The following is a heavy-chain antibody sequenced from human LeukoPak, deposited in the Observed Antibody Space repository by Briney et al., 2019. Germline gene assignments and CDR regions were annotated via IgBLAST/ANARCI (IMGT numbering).Heavy chain of an antibody. J-gene: IGHJ4*02. Sequence: GGSLRLSCAASGFTFSSYWMSWVRQAPGKGLEWVANIKQDGSEKYYVDSVKGRFTISRDNAKNSLYLQMNSLRAEDTAVYYCARDQMWAVAGPQTYWGQGTLVTVSS. D-gene: IGHD6-19*01. V-gene: IGHV3-7*01. CDR3: ARDQMWAVAGPQTY. CDR1: GFTFSSYW. CDR2: IKQDGSEK.